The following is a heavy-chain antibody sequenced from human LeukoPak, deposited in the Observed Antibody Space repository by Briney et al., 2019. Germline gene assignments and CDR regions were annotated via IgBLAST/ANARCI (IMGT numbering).Heavy chain of an antibody. Sequence: PSETLSLTCTVSGVSISSYYWSWIRQPPGKGLEWIGYIHSSGITNYNPSLKSRVTISVDTSKNQFSLKLSSVTAADTAVYYCARDRYYYDSSGYYYFDYWGQGTLVTVSS. CDR3: ARDRYYYDSSGYYYFDY. CDR2: IHSSGIT. J-gene: IGHJ4*02. D-gene: IGHD3-22*01. CDR1: GVSISSYY. V-gene: IGHV4-59*01.